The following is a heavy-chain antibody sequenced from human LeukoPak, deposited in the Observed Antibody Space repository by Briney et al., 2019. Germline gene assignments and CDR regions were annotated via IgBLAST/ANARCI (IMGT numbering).Heavy chain of an antibody. J-gene: IGHJ4*02. CDR3: VTPVNFPATGTYNSVKKGFHS. D-gene: IGHD1-1*01. CDR1: GYSFRSYW. CDR2: TYPAGADT. V-gene: IGHV5-51*01. Sequence: GEPLTISGKGSGYSFRSYWIGGVRQIHGKSLEWMGITYPAGADTRTHPSFKGQVTISADTSISSPYLQWSSLQPSDPAIYFCVTPVNFPATGTYNSVKKGFHSWGQGHLITVSS.